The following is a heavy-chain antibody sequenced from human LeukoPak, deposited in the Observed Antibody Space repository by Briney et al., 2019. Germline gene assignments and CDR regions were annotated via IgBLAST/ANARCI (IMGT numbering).Heavy chain of an antibody. CDR1: GFTFSSYG. V-gene: IGHV3-30-3*01. J-gene: IGHJ4*02. Sequence: GGSLRLSCAASGFTFSSYGMHWVRQAPGKGLEWVAVISYDGSNKYYADSVKGRFTISRDISKNTLYLQMNSLRAEDTAVYYCANPGGSYYYFDYWGQGTLVTVSS. CDR2: ISYDGSNK. D-gene: IGHD1-26*01. CDR3: ANPGGSYYYFDY.